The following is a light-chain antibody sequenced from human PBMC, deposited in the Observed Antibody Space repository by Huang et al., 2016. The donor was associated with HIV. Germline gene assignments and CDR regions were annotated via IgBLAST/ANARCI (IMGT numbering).Light chain of an antibody. V-gene: IGKV4-1*01. CDR1: QRILYNSDKKND. CDR3: QQYYGSPPT. CDR2: WAS. J-gene: IGKJ1*01. Sequence: DIVMTQSPDSLAVSLGERATINCKSSQRILYNSDKKNDLAWYQQKPGQPPKLLIYWASNREAGVPDRSRGSGSGTDFTLTISSLQAGDVAVYYCQQYYGSPPTFGQGTKVEIK.